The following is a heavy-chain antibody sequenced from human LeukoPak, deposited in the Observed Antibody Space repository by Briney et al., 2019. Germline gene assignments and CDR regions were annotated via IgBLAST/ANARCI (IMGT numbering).Heavy chain of an antibody. CDR3: ARGGLFSTDNWFDP. V-gene: IGHV4-59*01. Sequence: PSETLFLTCTVSGGSISNYYWNWIRQPPGRGLEWIGYIYYIGSTNYSPSLKSRVTISVDTSKNQFSLKLNSVTAADTAVYYCARGGLFSTDNWFDPWGQETLVTVSS. J-gene: IGHJ5*02. CDR1: GGSISNYY. D-gene: IGHD3-9*01. CDR2: IYYIGST.